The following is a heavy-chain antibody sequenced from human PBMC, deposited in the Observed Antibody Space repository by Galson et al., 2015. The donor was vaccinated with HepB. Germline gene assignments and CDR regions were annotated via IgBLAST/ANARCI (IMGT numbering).Heavy chain of an antibody. V-gene: IGHV3-21*01. CDR3: ARDSSGLRAHNDAFDI. Sequence: SLRLSCAASGFTFSSYSMNWVRQAPGKGLEWVSSISSSSSYIYYADSVKGRFTISRDNAKNSLYLQMNSLRAEDTAVYYCARDSSGLRAHNDAFDIWGQGTMVTVSS. CDR1: GFTFSSYS. D-gene: IGHD3-22*01. J-gene: IGHJ3*02. CDR2: ISSSSSYI.